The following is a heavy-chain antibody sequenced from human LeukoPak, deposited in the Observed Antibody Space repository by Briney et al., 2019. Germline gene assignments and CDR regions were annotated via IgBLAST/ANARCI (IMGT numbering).Heavy chain of an antibody. CDR2: ISSSSSTI. V-gene: IGHV3-48*01. Sequence: PGGSLRLSCAASGFTFSSYSMNWVRQDPGKGLEWVSYISSSSSTIYYADSVKGRFTISRDNAKNSLYLQMNSLRAEDTAVYYCARDLMETSPWTTEGFDPWGQETLVTVSS. CDR1: GFTFSSYS. CDR3: ARDLMETSPWTTEGFDP. J-gene: IGHJ5*02. D-gene: IGHD3/OR15-3a*01.